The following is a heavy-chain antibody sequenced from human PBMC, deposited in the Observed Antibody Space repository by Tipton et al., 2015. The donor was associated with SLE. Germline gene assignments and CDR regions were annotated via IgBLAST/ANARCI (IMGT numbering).Heavy chain of an antibody. V-gene: IGHV1-8*01. Sequence: QLVQSGAEVKKPGASVKVSCKASGYTFTSYDINWVRQATGQGLEWMGWMNPNSGNTGYAQKFKGRVTMTRNTSISTAYMELSSLRSEDTAVYYFAGGPPDFWSCYYPFGYWGQGTLVTVSS. CDR2: MNPNSGNT. D-gene: IGHD3-3*01. J-gene: IGHJ4*02. CDR3: AGGPPDFWSCYYPFGY. CDR1: GYTFTSYD.